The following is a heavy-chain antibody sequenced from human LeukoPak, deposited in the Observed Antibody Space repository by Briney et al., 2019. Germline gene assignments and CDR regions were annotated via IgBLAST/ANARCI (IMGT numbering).Heavy chain of an antibody. V-gene: IGHV3-48*01. D-gene: IGHD2-2*01. CDR2: ISSGSSTI. CDR1: GFTFSSYW. CDR3: ARGIPGDY. J-gene: IGHJ4*02. Sequence: GGSLRLSCAASGFTFSSYWMSWVRQAPGKGLEWVSYISSGSSTIYYADSVKGRFTISRDNAKNSLYLQMNSLRAEDTAIYYCARGIPGDYWGQGTLVTVSS.